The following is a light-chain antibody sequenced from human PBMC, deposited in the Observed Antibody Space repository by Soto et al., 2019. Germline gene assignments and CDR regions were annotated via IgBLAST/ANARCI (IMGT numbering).Light chain of an antibody. CDR3: QQYDNFPPIT. CDR2: DAS. Sequence: DIQMTQSPSSLSASVGDRVTITCQASQDISNYLNWYQQKPGQAPKLLIYDASNLETGVPSRFSGSASETDFTFTISSLQPEDIATYYCQQYDNFPPITFGQGTRLEIK. V-gene: IGKV1-33*01. CDR1: QDISNY. J-gene: IGKJ5*01.